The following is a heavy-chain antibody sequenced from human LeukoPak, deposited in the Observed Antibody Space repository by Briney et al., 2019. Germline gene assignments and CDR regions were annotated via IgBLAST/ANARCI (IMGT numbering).Heavy chain of an antibody. Sequence: GGSLTLSCSDSGFTFDDYGMNWVRQVPGKGLEWVAGNNWDGGATSYADSVKGRFTISRDNAKNSLYLQMNSLRAEDTAVYYCARRSPSLLLWFGESSDYWGQGTLVTVFS. CDR3: ARRSPSLLLWFGESSDY. V-gene: IGHV3-20*04. CDR1: GFTFDDYG. J-gene: IGHJ4*02. D-gene: IGHD3-10*01. CDR2: NNWDGGAT.